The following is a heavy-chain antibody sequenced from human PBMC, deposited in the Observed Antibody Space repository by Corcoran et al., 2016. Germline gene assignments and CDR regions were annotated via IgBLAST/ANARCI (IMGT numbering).Heavy chain of an antibody. Sequence: QVQLVQSGAEVKKPGASVKVSCKASGYTFTSYGISWARQAPGQGLEWMGWISAYNGNTNYAQKLQGRVTMTTDTSTSTAYMELRSLRSDDTAVYYCARADCSGGSCYLFDYWGQGTLVTVSS. CDR3: ARADCSGGSCYLFDY. CDR1: GYTFTSYG. D-gene: IGHD2-15*01. J-gene: IGHJ4*02. V-gene: IGHV1-18*01. CDR2: ISAYNGNT.